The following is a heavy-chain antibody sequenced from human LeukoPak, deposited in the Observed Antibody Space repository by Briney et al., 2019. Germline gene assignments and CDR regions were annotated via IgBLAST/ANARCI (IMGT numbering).Heavy chain of an antibody. CDR1: GDSISSSNW. J-gene: IGHJ4*02. CDR3: ARVRYYYGSGSYCLFDY. D-gene: IGHD3-10*01. V-gene: IGHV4-4*02. Sequence: SGTLSLTCAVSGDSISSSNWWSWVRQPPGKGLEWIGEIYHSGSTNYNPSLKSRVTISVDKSKNQFSLKLSSVTAADTAVYYCARVRYYYGSGSYCLFDYWGQGTLVTVSS. CDR2: IYHSGST.